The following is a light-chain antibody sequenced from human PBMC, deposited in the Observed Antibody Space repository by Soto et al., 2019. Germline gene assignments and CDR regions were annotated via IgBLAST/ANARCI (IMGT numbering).Light chain of an antibody. Sequence: DIQMTQSPSSVSASVGDRVTITCRASQDISDWLAWYQQKPGKAPRLLIFAASNLHTEVPSRFSGSGYGTDFSLTINGLQPEDFATYYCQQYGRSPPVKFGQGTKVEIK. J-gene: IGKJ1*01. CDR1: QDISDW. CDR3: QQYGRSPPVK. CDR2: AAS. V-gene: IGKV1-12*01.